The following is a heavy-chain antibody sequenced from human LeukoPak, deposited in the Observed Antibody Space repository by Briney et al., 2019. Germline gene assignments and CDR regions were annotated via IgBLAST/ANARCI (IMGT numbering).Heavy chain of an antibody. Sequence: PGGSLRLSCAASGFTFSSYAMSWVRQAPGKRLEWVSAISGSGGSTYYADSVKGRFTISRDNSKNTLYLQMNSLRAEDTAVYYCASVWGSYRYHPLDYWGQGTLVTVSS. D-gene: IGHD3-16*02. CDR3: ASVWGSYRYHPLDY. CDR1: GFTFSSYA. V-gene: IGHV3-23*01. J-gene: IGHJ4*02. CDR2: ISGSGGST.